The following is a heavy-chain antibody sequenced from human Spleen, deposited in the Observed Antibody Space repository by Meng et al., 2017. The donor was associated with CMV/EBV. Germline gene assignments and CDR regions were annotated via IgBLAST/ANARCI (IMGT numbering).Heavy chain of an antibody. CDR1: GFTFSSYA. CDR2: ISGSGGST. CDR3: AKDHRYSSGWYWYFDY. D-gene: IGHD6-19*01. J-gene: IGHJ4*02. Sequence: EVELLESGGGLLQPGGSLGLSCAASGFTFSSYAMSWVRQAPGKGLEWVSAISGSGGSTYYADSVKGRFTISRDNSKNTLYLQMNSLRAEDTAVYYCAKDHRYSSGWYWYFDYWGQGTLVTVSS. V-gene: IGHV3-23*01.